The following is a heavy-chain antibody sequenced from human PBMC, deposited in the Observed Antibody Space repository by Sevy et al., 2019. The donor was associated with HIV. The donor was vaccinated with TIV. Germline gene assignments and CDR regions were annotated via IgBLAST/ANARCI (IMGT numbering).Heavy chain of an antibody. Sequence: SETLSLTCTVSGGSITSLYWNWIRQPPGKGLEWIANIYYNGHINYNPSLKSRVTISLDTSKNKFSLRLSSVTAADTAMYYCAGENAWGRGYSWGQGTLVTVSS. D-gene: IGHD1-26*01. J-gene: IGHJ4*02. CDR3: AGENAWGRGYS. CDR1: GGSITSLY. V-gene: IGHV4-59*08. CDR2: IYYNGHI.